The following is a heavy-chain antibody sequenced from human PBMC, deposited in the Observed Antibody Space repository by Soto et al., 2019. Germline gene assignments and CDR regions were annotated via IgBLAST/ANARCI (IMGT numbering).Heavy chain of an antibody. V-gene: IGHV5-10-1*01. Sequence: VKSSGKCSEYSYTSYLIISFHQIPEKGLEWMGRIDPSDSYTNYSPSFQGNVNISADKSISTAYLQWSSLKVSDTDMYYCERRAKGMTKVTSVFDYRAHGTLVTVSS. CDR2: IDPSDSYT. CDR3: ERRAKGMTKVTSVFDY. CDR1: EYSYTSYL. J-gene: IGHJ4*01. D-gene: IGHD4-17*01.